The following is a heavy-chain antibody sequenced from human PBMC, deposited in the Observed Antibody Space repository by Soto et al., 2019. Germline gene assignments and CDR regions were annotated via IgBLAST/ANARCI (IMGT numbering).Heavy chain of an antibody. V-gene: IGHV3-30-3*01. CDR2: ISHDGGNK. Sequence: QEQVVESGGGVVQPGRSLSLSCAAYGFAFSNFAMHWVRQVAGKGLAWVAAISHDGGNKYFADSVKGRFTISRDNSKNTLYVEMNSLRAEDTAVYYCARDAYGMDVWGQGTTVTVSS. CDR3: ARDAYGMDV. J-gene: IGHJ6*02. CDR1: GFAFSNFA.